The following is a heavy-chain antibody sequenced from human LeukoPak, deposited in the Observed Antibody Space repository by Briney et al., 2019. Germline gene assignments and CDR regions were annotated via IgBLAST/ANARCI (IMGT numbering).Heavy chain of an antibody. CDR1: GFTFGDYA. CDR3: TREFSIAVTQYYFDY. CDR2: IRSKAYGGTI. V-gene: IGHV3-49*04. D-gene: IGHD6-19*01. J-gene: IGHJ4*02. Sequence: GGSLRLSCTASGFTFGDYAMSWVRQAPGKGLEWVGFIRSKAYGGTIEYAASVKGRFTISRDDSKSIAYLQMNSLKTEDTAVYYCTREFSIAVTQYYFDYWGQGTLVTVPS.